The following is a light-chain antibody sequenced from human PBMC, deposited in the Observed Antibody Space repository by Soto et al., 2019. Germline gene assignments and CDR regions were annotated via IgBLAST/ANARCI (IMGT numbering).Light chain of an antibody. J-gene: IGLJ1*01. V-gene: IGLV2-23*02. CDR2: EVT. Sequence: QSVLPQPASVSGSPGQSITISCTGTSRDIGTSNLVSWYQQYPGKAPKLMIYEVTKRPSGISSRFSGSKSGNTASLTISGLQPEDEADYYCFSYTGISPYLFVFGTGTKVTVL. CDR3: FSYTGISPYLFV. CDR1: SRDIGTSNL.